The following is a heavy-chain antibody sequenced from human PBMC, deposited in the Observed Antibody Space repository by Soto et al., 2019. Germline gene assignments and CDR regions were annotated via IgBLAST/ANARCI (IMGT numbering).Heavy chain of an antibody. CDR1: GFTFSCYA. V-gene: IGHV3-23*01. J-gene: IGHJ6*01. CDR3: ARYIPGVRYYGMDV. Sequence: EVQLLESGGGLVQPGGSLRLSCAASGFTFSCYAMKWVRQAPGKGLEWVSLIGESGTPTYYADPVKGRFTISGDNSGNTLFLEMYSLRAEDTAVYYCARYIPGVRYYGMDVW. CDR2: IGESGTPT. D-gene: IGHD2-2*01.